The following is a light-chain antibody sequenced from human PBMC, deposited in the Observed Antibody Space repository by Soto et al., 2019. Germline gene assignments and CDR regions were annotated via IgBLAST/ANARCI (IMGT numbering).Light chain of an antibody. J-gene: IGLJ3*02. V-gene: IGLV2-11*01. CDR1: SSDVGGYNY. Sequence: QSALTQPRSVSGSPGQSVTISCTGTSSDVGGYNYVSWYQQHPGKAPKLMIYDVSKRPSGVPDLFSGSKSGNTASLTISGLQAEDDADYYCCSYAGSYTWVFGGGTQLTVL. CDR2: DVS. CDR3: CSYAGSYTWV.